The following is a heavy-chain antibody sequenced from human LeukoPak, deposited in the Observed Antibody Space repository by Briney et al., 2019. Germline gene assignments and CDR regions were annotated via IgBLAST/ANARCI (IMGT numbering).Heavy chain of an antibody. CDR1: GFTFSSYI. Sequence: GGSLRLSCAASGFTFSSYIMNWVRQAPGKGLEWVSSISSSSSDIYYAHSVKGRFTISRDNAKKSLYLQMNSLRAEDTAVYYCARDLGFDYWGQGTLVTVSS. CDR2: ISSSSSDI. CDR3: ARDLGFDY. V-gene: IGHV3-21*01. J-gene: IGHJ4*02.